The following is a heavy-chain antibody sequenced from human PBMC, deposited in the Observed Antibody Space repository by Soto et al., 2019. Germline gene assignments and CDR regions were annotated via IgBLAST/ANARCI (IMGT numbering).Heavy chain of an antibody. Sequence: SETLSFPCTVSGGSISSYEWTWIRQPPGKGLAWLGYIYYRGSTNYNPPLKLRVTIPVDTTKNQSSLKQRSVTAADTAVYYCAREGGFSDCSSTSCYLGWFDPWGQGTLVTV. CDR3: AREGGFSDCSSTSCYLGWFDP. V-gene: IGHV4-59*01. J-gene: IGHJ5*02. D-gene: IGHD2-2*01. CDR2: IYYRGST. CDR1: GGSISSYE.